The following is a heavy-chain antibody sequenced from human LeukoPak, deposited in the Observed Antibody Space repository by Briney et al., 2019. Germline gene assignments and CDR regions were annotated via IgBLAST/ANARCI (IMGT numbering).Heavy chain of an antibody. J-gene: IGHJ4*02. D-gene: IGHD2-2*01. Sequence: GESLKISCKGSGYSFTNFWIGWVRQMPGKGLECMGIIYPGDSDTRYSPSFQGQVTILADKSISTAYLQWSSLKASDTAMYYCARTIVPAAGRYYFDYWGQGTLVTVSS. CDR3: ARTIVPAAGRYYFDY. V-gene: IGHV5-51*01. CDR1: GYSFTNFW. CDR2: IYPGDSDT.